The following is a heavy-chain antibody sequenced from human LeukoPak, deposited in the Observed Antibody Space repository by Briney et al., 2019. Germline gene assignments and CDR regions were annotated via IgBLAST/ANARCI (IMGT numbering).Heavy chain of an antibody. CDR1: GYTFTVYY. D-gene: IGHD6-19*01. CDR3: ARVTVAGYFDY. V-gene: IGHV1-2*02. CDR2: VNPNSGGT. Sequence: ASVTVSCKASGYTFTVYYMHWVRQAPGQGLEWMGWVNPNSGGTNYAQKFQGRVTMTRHTSISTAYMELSRLRSDDTAVYYCARVTVAGYFDYWGQGTLVTVSS. J-gene: IGHJ4*02.